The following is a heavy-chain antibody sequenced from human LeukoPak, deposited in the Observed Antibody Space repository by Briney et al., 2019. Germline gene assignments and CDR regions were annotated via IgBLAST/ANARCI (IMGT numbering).Heavy chain of an antibody. J-gene: IGHJ4*02. CDR1: GFTFDDYA. CDR2: ISGSGGST. Sequence: PGGPLRLSCVASGFTFDDYAMHWVRQAPGKGLEWVSGISGSGGSTYYADSVKGRFTISRDNSKNTLYLQMNSLRAEDTAVYYCAKDRIAAAGNDYWGQGTLVTVSS. CDR3: AKDRIAAAGNDY. D-gene: IGHD6-13*01. V-gene: IGHV3-23*01.